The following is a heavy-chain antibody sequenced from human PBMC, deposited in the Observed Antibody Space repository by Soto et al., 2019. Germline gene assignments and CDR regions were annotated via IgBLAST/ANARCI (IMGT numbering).Heavy chain of an antibody. J-gene: IGHJ3*02. D-gene: IGHD3-10*01. V-gene: IGHV1-69*08. CDR3: ARDSAHDAFDI. Sequence: QVQLVQSGAEAKKPGSSVKVSCKASGGTFSSYTISWVRQAPGQGLEWMGRIIPILGIANYAQKFQGRVTITADKSTSTAYMELSSLRSEDTAVYYCARDSAHDAFDIWGQGTMVTVSS. CDR1: GGTFSSYT. CDR2: IIPILGIA.